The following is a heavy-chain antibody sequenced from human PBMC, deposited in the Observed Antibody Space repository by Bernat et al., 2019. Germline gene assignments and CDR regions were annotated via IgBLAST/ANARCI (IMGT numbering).Heavy chain of an antibody. CDR3: AHIEITFGGVQRVDAFDF. CDR1: GFSLTTSGVG. V-gene: IGHV2-5*01. CDR2: IYWYDDK. Sequence: QITLKESGPTLVKPTQTLTLTCTFSGFSLTTSGVGVGWIRQPPGEALDWLAVIYWYDDKRYSPSLRSRLTITKDIPRNQVVLTMTNMDPLDTATYFCAHIEITFGGVQRVDAFDFWGQGTMVTVSS. D-gene: IGHD3-16*01. J-gene: IGHJ3*01.